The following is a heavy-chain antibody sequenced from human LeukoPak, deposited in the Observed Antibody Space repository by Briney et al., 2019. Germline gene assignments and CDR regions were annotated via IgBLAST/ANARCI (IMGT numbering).Heavy chain of an antibody. V-gene: IGHV3-23*01. CDR1: GFTFSSYA. Sequence: GGSLRLSCAASGFTFSSYAMSWVRQAPGKGLEWVSAISGSGGTTYYADSVKGRFTISRDNSKNTLYLQMNSLRAEDTAVYYCAKDVGSGLYYFDYWGQGTLVTVSS. D-gene: IGHD3-10*01. J-gene: IGHJ4*02. CDR2: ISGSGGTT. CDR3: AKDVGSGLYYFDY.